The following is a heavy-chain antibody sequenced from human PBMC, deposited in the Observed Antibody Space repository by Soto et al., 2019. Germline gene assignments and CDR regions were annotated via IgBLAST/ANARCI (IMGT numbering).Heavy chain of an antibody. CDR3: ARVRIYSSSPADY. Sequence: PSETLSLTCAVYGGSFSGYYWGWIRQPPGKGLEWVGEINHSGSTNYNPSLKSRVTISVDTSKNQFSLKLSAVTAADTAVYYCARVRIYSSSPADYWGEGTLVTVS. CDR2: INHSGST. CDR1: GGSFSGYY. J-gene: IGHJ4*02. V-gene: IGHV4-34*01. D-gene: IGHD6-6*01.